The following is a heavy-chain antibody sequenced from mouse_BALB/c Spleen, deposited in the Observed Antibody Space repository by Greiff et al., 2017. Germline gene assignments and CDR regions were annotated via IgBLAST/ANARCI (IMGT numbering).Heavy chain of an antibody. Sequence: QVQLQQPGAELVKPGASVKMSCKASGYTFTSYNMHWVKQTPGQGLEWIGAIYPGNGDTSYNQKFKGKATLTADKSSSTAYMQLSSLTSEDSAVYYCARQLGLPDYAMDYWGQGTSVTVSS. J-gene: IGHJ4*01. CDR3: ARQLGLPDYAMDY. V-gene: IGHV1-12*01. CDR1: GYTFTSYN. CDR2: IYPGNGDT. D-gene: IGHD3-1*01.